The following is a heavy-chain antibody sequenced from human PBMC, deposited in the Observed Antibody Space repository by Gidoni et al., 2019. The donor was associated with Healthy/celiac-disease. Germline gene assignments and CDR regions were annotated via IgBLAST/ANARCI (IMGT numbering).Heavy chain of an antibody. J-gene: IGHJ4*02. D-gene: IGHD5-18*01. CDR2: IYPGDSDT. CDR1: GYSFTRYR. Sequence: EVQLVQSGAEVKKPGESLKTSCTGSGYSFTRYRLGWVRQMPGKGLEWMGIIYPGDSDTRYSPSFQGQVTLSADKSISTAYLQWSSLKASDTAMYYCARRRSGYSYGDTEGYFDYWGQGTLVTVSS. V-gene: IGHV5-51*01. CDR3: ARRRSGYSYGDTEGYFDY.